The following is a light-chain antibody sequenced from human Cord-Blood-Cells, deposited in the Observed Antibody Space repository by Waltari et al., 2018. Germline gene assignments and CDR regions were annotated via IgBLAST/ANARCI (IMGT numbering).Light chain of an antibody. CDR2: AAS. V-gene: IGKV1-39*01. CDR3: QQSYSTPLT. CDR1: LSISSY. Sequence: DIQMTQSPSYLSASVGDRVTIPCRARLSISSYLNWYRQKPGKAPKLLIYAASSLQSGVPSRFSGSGSRTDFTLTISSQQPEDFATYYCQQSYSTPLTFGGGTKVEIK. J-gene: IGKJ4*01.